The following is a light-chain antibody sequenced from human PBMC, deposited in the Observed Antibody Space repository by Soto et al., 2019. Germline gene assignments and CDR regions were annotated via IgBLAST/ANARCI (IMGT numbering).Light chain of an antibody. CDR2: DAS. J-gene: IGKJ2*01. CDR1: QRVGSTY. V-gene: IGKV3-20*01. Sequence: EIVLTQSPGSLSLSPGERATLSCRASQRVGSTYLAWYLHKPGQAPRLLSYDASGRATGIPERFSGSGYGSDFTLTISTVEPDDYAVYYCHQAGNSPYTFGRGTKLEIK. CDR3: HQAGNSPYT.